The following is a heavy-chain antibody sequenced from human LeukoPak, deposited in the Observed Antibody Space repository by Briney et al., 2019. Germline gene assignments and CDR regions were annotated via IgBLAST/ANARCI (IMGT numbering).Heavy chain of an antibody. CDR2: IRSKAYGGTT. Sequence: GGSLGLSCTASGFTFGDYAMSWFRQAPGKGLEWVGFIRSKAYGGTTEYAASVKGRFTISRDDSKSIAYLQMNSLKTEDTAVYYCTRDGAAAHFDYWGQGTLVTVSS. CDR1: GFTFGDYA. J-gene: IGHJ4*02. CDR3: TRDGAAAHFDY. V-gene: IGHV3-49*03. D-gene: IGHD6-13*01.